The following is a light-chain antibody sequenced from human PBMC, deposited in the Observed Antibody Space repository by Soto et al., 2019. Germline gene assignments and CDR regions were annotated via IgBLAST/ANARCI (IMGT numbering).Light chain of an antibody. J-gene: IGKJ4*01. Sequence: DIQMTQSPSSVSASVGDRVTITCRASQGISSWLAWYQQKPGKAPNLLIYAASSLQSGVLSRFSRGGSGTDFTLIISSLQLEDFATYQCQQTSNLPLTFGGGTKVEIK. CDR3: QQTSNLPLT. CDR2: AAS. CDR1: QGISSW. V-gene: IGKV1-12*01.